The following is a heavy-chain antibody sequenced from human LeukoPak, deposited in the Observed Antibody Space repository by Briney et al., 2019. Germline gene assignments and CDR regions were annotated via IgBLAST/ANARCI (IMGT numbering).Heavy chain of an antibody. CDR3: ARNGWGSGSYWFY. J-gene: IGHJ4*02. V-gene: IGHV4-34*01. CDR2: ISHSGST. CDR1: GASLSGYY. Sequence: SETLSLTCEVSGASLSGYYWSWIRQAPGKGLEWIGEISHSGSTNYNPSLKGRVTISAHTSKNQFSLKLSSVIGADTAVYFCARNGWGSGSYWFYWGQGTLVTVSA. D-gene: IGHD3-10*01.